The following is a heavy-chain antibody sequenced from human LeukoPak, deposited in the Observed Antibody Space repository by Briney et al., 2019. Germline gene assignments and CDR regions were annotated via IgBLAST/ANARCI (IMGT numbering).Heavy chain of an antibody. V-gene: IGHV1-69*01. J-gene: IGHJ4*02. CDR1: GGTFSSYA. D-gene: IGHD3-22*01. CDR3: ASYAEPYYYDSSGYYSFGY. CDR2: IIPIFGIA. Sequence: ASVKVSCKASGGTFSSYAISWVRQAPGQGLEWMGGIIPIFGIANYTHKFQGRVTITADESTSTAYMELSSLRSEDTAVYYCASYAEPYYYDSSGYYSFGYWGQGTLVTVSS.